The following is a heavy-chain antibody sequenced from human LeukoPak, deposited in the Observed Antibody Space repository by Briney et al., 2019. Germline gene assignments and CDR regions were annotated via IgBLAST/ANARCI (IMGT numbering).Heavy chain of an antibody. D-gene: IGHD1-26*01. V-gene: IGHV3-23*01. Sequence: GGSLRLSCAASGFTFSSYAMSWVRQAPGKGLEWASAISGSGFNTYYADSVRGRFTISRDNSKNTLFLQMNSLRAEDTAVYYCAKDPYSGAFLGDAFNIWGQGTMVTVSS. CDR1: GFTFSSYA. CDR3: AKDPYSGAFLGDAFNI. CDR2: ISGSGFNT. J-gene: IGHJ3*02.